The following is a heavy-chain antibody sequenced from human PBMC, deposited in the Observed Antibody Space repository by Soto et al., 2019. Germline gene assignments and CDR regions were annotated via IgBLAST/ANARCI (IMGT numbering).Heavy chain of an antibody. J-gene: IGHJ5*02. CDR2: ISAYNGNT. D-gene: IGHD3-9*01. CDR3: ARDAFDILTGYYYNWFDP. Sequence: ASVKVSCKASGYTFTSYGSSWVRQAPGQGLEWMGWISAYNGNTNYAQKLQGRVTMTTDTSTSTAYMELRSLRSDDTAVYYCARDAFDILTGYYYNWFDPWGQGTLVTVSS. V-gene: IGHV1-18*01. CDR1: GYTFTSYG.